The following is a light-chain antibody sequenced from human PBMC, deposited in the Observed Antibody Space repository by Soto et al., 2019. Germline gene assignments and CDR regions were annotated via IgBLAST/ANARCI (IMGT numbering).Light chain of an antibody. J-gene: IGKJ4*01. CDR3: QQRSNF. CDR2: DAS. V-gene: IGKV3-11*01. Sequence: EIVLTQSPATLYLSPGERATLSCRASQSVSSYLAWYQQKPGQAPRLLIYDASNRATGIPARFSGSGSGTDFTLTISSLEPEEFAVYYCQQRSNFFGGGTKVEIK. CDR1: QSVSSY.